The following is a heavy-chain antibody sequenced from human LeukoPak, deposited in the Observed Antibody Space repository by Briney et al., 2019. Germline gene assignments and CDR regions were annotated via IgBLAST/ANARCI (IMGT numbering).Heavy chain of an antibody. CDR2: IIPIFGIA. V-gene: IGHV1-69*04. CDR1: GGTFSSYA. D-gene: IGHD4-17*01. Sequence: SVKVSCKASGGTFSSYAISWVRQAPGQGLEWMGRIIPIFGIANYAQKFQGRVTITADKSTSTAYMELSSLRSEDTAVYYCAREEWKNGDYPWPWGQGTLVTVSP. CDR3: AREEWKNGDYPWP. J-gene: IGHJ5*02.